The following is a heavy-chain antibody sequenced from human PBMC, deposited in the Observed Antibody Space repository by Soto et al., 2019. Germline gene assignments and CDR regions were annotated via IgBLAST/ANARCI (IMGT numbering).Heavy chain of an antibody. Sequence: GGSLRLSCAASGFTFSTYSMNWVRQAPGKGLEWVSSISSSSTIYYADSVKGRFTISRDNVQNSLYLQMNSLRAEDTAVYYCAKVELPAAMPDAFEIWGQGTMVTVSS. CDR2: ISSSSTI. CDR3: AKVELPAAMPDAFEI. J-gene: IGHJ3*02. D-gene: IGHD2-2*01. CDR1: GFTFSTYS. V-gene: IGHV3-48*01.